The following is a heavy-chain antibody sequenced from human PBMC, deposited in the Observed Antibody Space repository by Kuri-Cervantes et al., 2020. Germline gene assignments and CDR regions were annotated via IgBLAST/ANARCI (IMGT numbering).Heavy chain of an antibody. CDR2: IYYSGST. CDR1: GGSISSSNYY. V-gene: IGHV4-39*01. J-gene: IGHJ4*02. D-gene: IGHD6-13*01. Sequence: SETLSLTCTVSGGSISSSNYYWGWIRQPPGKGLEWIGSIYYSGSTYYNPSLKSRVTIFVDTSKNQFSLKLSSVTAADTAVYYCARVLKSSSRYYFDYWGQGTLVTVSS. CDR3: ARVLKSSSRYYFDY.